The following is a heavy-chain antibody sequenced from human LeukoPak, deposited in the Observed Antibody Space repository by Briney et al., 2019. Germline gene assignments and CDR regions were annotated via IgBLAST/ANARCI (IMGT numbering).Heavy chain of an antibody. J-gene: IGHJ4*02. V-gene: IGHV3-7*01. CDR1: GFTFSSYW. CDR2: IKQDGSEK. Sequence: GGSLRLSCAASGFTFSSYWMTGFRQAPGKGREWLANIKQDGSEKYYVGCVKGRFTISRDKAKNSLYLQMNSLRAEDTAVYYCARDVFIGGYSYGYGGFDYWGQGTLVTVSS. CDR3: ARDVFIGGYSYGYGGFDY. D-gene: IGHD5-18*01.